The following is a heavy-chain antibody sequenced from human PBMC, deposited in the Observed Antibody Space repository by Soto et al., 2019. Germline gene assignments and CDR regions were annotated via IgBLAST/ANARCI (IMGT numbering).Heavy chain of an antibody. CDR3: DRYIWGSYRAFDY. CDR2: INAGNGNT. V-gene: IGHV1-3*01. J-gene: IGHJ4*02. CDR1: GYTFTSYA. Sequence: ASVKVSCKASGYTFTSYAMHWVRQAPGQRLEWMGWINAGNGNTKYSQKFQGRVTITRDTSASTAYMELSSLRSEDTAVYYCDRYIWGSYRAFDYWGQGTMVTVSS. D-gene: IGHD3-16*02.